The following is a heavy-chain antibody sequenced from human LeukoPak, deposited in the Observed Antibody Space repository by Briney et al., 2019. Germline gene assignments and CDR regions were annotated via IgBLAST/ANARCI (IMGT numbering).Heavy chain of an antibody. D-gene: IGHD1-26*01. CDR1: GYTFTGYY. CDR2: INPNSGGT. V-gene: IGHV1-2*02. CDR3: ARDKLVGATTGKDY. J-gene: IGHJ4*02. Sequence: ASVKVSCKASGYTFTGYYMHWVRQAPGQGLEWVGWINPNSGGTNYAQKFQGRVTMTRDTSISTAYMELSRLRSDDTAVYYCARDKLVGATTGKDYWGQGTLVTVSS.